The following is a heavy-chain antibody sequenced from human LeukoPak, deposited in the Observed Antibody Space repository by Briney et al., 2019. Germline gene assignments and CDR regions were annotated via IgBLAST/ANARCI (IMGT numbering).Heavy chain of an antibody. CDR2: INQSGTT. V-gene: IGHV4-34*01. J-gene: IGHJ3*02. CDR1: GGSFSDNY. D-gene: IGHD3-22*01. CDR3: ATGNRRYYYDDSHDDAFHI. Sequence: PSETLSLTCAIYGGSFSDNYWSWIRQPPGKGLEWIGEINQSGTTNYNPSLKSPVTISVDTSTNQFSLKLSSVTAADTAVYYCATGNRRYYYDDSHDDAFHIWGQGTMVTVSS.